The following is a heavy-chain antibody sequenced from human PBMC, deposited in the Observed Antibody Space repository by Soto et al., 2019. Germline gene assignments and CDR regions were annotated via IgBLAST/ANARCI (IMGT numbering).Heavy chain of an antibody. CDR1: GFPFSHYA. D-gene: IGHD6-19*01. CDR2: ISGSGDSA. Sequence: LRLSFTASGFPFSHYAMNWVRQGPGTRLEWVADISGSGDSARYADSVRGRFTISRDNSRDTLYLQMNSLRVDDTAVYYCGKERRGSGWSVCNFWGQGALVTVSS. V-gene: IGHV3-23*01. CDR3: GKERRGSGWSVCNF. J-gene: IGHJ4*02.